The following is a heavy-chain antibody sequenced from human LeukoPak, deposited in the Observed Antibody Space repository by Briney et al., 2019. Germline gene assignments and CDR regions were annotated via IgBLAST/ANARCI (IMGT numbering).Heavy chain of an antibody. CDR3: TRGAGWLIDY. J-gene: IGHJ4*02. V-gene: IGHV4-59*01. CDR1: GGSISDYY. CDR2: FYNSGSS. D-gene: IGHD3-16*01. Sequence: SETLSLTCTVSGGSISDYYRGWIRQPPGKGLEWNGYFYNSGSSTYNPSLKSRVTISADTSKNQFSLKLNSVTAADTAVYYCTRGAGWLIDYWGQGILVTVSS.